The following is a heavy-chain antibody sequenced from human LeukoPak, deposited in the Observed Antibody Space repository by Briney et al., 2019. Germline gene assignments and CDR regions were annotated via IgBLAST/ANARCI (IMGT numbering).Heavy chain of an antibody. CDR3: AGGRWLQLPYL. CDR1: GGSISSYY. Sequence: PSETLSLTCTVSGGSISSYYWSWIRQPPGKGLEWIGYIYYSGSTNYNPSLKSRVTISVDTSKNQFSLNLSTVTAADTAVYYCAGGRWLQLPYLWGRGTLVTVSS. CDR2: IYYSGST. J-gene: IGHJ4*02. V-gene: IGHV4-59*01. D-gene: IGHD5-24*01.